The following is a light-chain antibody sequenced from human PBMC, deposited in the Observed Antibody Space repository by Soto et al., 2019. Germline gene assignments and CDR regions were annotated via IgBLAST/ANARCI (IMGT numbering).Light chain of an antibody. CDR1: SSDVGGYNY. Sequence: QSVRTQPASVSGSPGQSITISCTGTSSDVGGYNYVSWYQQHPGKAPKLMIFEVSSRPSGVSYRFSGSKSGNTASLTISGLQAEDEADYYCSSYTSSSTLYVFGSGTKVTV. CDR2: EVS. V-gene: IGLV2-14*01. CDR3: SSYTSSSTLYV. J-gene: IGLJ1*01.